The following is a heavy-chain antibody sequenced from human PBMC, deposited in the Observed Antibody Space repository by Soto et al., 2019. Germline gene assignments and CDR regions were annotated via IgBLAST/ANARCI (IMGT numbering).Heavy chain of an antibody. V-gene: IGHV3-72*01. CDR1: GLTYSDHY. D-gene: IGHD3-10*01. J-gene: IGHJ4*02. Sequence: EVQLVESGGGLVQPGGSLRLSCATSGLTYSDHYLEWVRQAPGKGLEWVGRSRNRAQSYTTEYAASVKGRFTISRDDSKNSLYLQVNSLTTDDTAVYYCVLWVRGVINYSGQGTLVTVSS. CDR2: SRNRAQSYTT. CDR3: VLWVRGVINY.